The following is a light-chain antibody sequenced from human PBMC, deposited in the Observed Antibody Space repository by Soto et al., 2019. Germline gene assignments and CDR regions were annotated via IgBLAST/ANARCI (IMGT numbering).Light chain of an antibody. V-gene: IGKV3-20*01. Sequence: EIVLTQSPGTLSLSPGERATLSCRSSQSVSSTYLAWYQQKPGQAPRLLIDGASRRATGIPDRFSGSGSGTDFTLTISSLQAEDVAVYYCQQYNNWPPITFGQGTRLEI. CDR3: QQYNNWPPIT. CDR1: QSVSSTY. CDR2: GAS. J-gene: IGKJ5*01.